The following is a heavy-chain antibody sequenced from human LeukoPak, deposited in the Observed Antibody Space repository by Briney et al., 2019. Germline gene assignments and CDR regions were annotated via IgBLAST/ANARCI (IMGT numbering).Heavy chain of an antibody. CDR2: IYTSGST. Sequence: SETLSLTCTVSGGSISSYYWSWIRQPAGKGLEWIGRIYTSGSTNYNPSLKSRVTMSVDTSKNQFSLKLSSVTAADTAVYYCARDPGYCSSTSCLPSNWFDPWGQGTLVTVSS. CDR1: GGSISSYY. CDR3: ARDPGYCSSTSCLPSNWFDP. D-gene: IGHD2-2*01. V-gene: IGHV4-4*07. J-gene: IGHJ5*02.